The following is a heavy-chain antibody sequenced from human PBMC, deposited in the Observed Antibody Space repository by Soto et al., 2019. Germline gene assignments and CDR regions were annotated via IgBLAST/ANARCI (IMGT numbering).Heavy chain of an antibody. CDR2: IAFDASNQ. D-gene: IGHD3-22*01. V-gene: IGHV3-30*02. CDR1: GSGSSFSSYG. Sequence: PGGSLRLSCAASGSGSSFSSYGMHWVRQVPGEGLEWVAFIAFDASNQYYADSVKGRFSISRDNSKSTLYLQMNSLRTEDTAVYYCANDIYYSDSSGYVWGQGTLVTVSS. CDR3: ANDIYYSDSSGYV. J-gene: IGHJ4*02.